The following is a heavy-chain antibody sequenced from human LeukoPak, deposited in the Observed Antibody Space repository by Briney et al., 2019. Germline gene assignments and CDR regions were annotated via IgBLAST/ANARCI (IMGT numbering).Heavy chain of an antibody. J-gene: IGHJ4*02. CDR2: IYTSGST. CDR3: ARGGAVAGMGFDY. Sequence: SETLSLTCTVSGGSISSYYWSRIRQPAGKGLEWIGRIYTSGSTNYNPSLKSRVTMSVDTSKNQFSLKLSSVTAADTAVYYCARGGAVAGMGFDYWGQGTLVTVSS. D-gene: IGHD6-19*01. V-gene: IGHV4-4*07. CDR1: GGSISSYY.